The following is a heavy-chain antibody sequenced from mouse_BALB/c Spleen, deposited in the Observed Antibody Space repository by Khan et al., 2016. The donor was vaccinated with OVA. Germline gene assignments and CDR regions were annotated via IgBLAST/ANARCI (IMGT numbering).Heavy chain of an antibody. CDR2: IWGDGST. Sequence: QVQLKESGPGLVAPSQSLSITCTVSGFSFTNYGVSWVRQPPGKGLEWLGIIWGDGSTNYHSALISRLSISKDDSRSQVFLKLNSLENDDTATYYCAKGGTYFGEYFDVWGAGTTVTVSS. V-gene: IGHV2-3*01. D-gene: IGHD2-10*01. J-gene: IGHJ1*01. CDR3: AKGGTYFGEYFDV. CDR1: GFSFTNYG.